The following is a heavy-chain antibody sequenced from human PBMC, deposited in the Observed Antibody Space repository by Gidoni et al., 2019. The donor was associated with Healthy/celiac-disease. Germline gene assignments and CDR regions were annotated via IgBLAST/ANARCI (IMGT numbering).Heavy chain of an antibody. CDR2: ISGSGGST. CDR1: GFTFSSYA. V-gene: IGHV3-23*01. Sequence: EVQLLESGGGLVQPGGSLRLSCAASGFTFSSYAMSWVRQAPGKGLEWVSAISGSGGSTYYADSVKGRFTISRDNSKNTLYLQMNSLRAEDTAVYYCAKGILDYYDSSGYDAFDIWGQGTMVTVSS. CDR3: AKGILDYYDSSGYDAFDI. D-gene: IGHD3-22*01. J-gene: IGHJ3*02.